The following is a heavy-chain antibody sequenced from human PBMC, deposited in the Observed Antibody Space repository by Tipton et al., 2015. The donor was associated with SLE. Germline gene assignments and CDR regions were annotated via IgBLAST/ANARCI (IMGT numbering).Heavy chain of an antibody. D-gene: IGHD3-10*01. Sequence: TLSLTCAVYGGSFSGYYWSWIRQPPGKGLEWIGSIYYSGSTYYNPSLKSRVTISVDTSKNQFSLKLSSVTAADTAVYYCARPRRDGWRGGHWFDPWGQGTLVTVSS. CDR3: ARPRRDGWRGGHWFDP. CDR2: IYYSGST. J-gene: IGHJ5*02. V-gene: IGHV4-34*01. CDR1: GGSFSGYY.